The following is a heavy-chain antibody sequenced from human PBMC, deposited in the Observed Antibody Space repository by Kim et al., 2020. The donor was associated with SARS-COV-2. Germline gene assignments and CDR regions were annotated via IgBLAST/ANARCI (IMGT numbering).Heavy chain of an antibody. J-gene: IGHJ4*02. Sequence: SETLSLTCTVSGASISSGSYYWGWIRQPPGRGLEWIGSMHYSGSGYDNPSLKSRVTISGDTSNNQFSLRLTSVTAADTAMYYCAAAGERVLDFWSGTQYNYFDYWGQGALVTVSS. CDR2: MHYSGSG. V-gene: IGHV4-39*01. CDR3: AAAGERVLDFWSGTQYNYFDY. CDR1: GASISSGSYY. D-gene: IGHD3-3*01.